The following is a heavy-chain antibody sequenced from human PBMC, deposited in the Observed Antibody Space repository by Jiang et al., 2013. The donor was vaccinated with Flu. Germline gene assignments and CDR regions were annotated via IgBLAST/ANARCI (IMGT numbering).Heavy chain of an antibody. CDR2: INHSGST. D-gene: IGHD2-15*01. J-gene: IGHJ4*02. V-gene: IGHV4-34*01. CDR1: GGSFSGYY. CDR3: ARGKVVVVAATGPRYYFDY. Sequence: LLKPSETLSLTCAVYGGSFSGYYWSWIRQPPGKGLEWIGEINHSGSTNYNPSLKSRVTISVDTSKNQFSLKLSSVTAADTAVYYCARGKVVVVAATGPRYYFDYWGQGPWSPSPQ.